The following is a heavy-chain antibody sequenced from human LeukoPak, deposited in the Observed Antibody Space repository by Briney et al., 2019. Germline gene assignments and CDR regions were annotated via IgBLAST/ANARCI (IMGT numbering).Heavy chain of an antibody. CDR1: GDSFSGYY. V-gene: IGHV4-34*01. CDR3: ATNVPGTTYFDP. Sequence: SETLSLTCAVYGDSFSGYYWTWIRQPPGKGLEWIGEINHSGGTNYNPSLKSRVTISVDTSKNQFSLNLTSVTAPDTAAYYCATNVPGTTYFDPWGQGTLVTVSS. CDR2: INHSGGT. J-gene: IGHJ4*02. D-gene: IGHD1-14*01.